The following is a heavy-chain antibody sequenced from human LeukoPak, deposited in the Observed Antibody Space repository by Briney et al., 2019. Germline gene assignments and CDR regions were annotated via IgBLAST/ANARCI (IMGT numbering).Heavy chain of an antibody. CDR2: IRSTSSYT. J-gene: IGHJ4*02. CDR1: GFTFSDYF. Sequence: KSGGSRRLSCAASGFTFSDYFMTWIRQAPGKGLEWVSYIRSTSSYTNYADSVKGRFTISRDNAKSSLYLQMNSLRAEDSAIYYCASSGYTHAFDYWGQGTLVTVSS. CDR3: ASSGYTHAFDY. D-gene: IGHD5-18*01. V-gene: IGHV3-11*03.